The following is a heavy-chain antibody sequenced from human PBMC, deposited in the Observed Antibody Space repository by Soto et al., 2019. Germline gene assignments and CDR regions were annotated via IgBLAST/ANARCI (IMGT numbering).Heavy chain of an antibody. D-gene: IGHD6-13*01. J-gene: IGHJ6*02. CDR1: GVHVISYS. CDR2: LSSPSNTI. Sequence: PGGSMRLSCAASGVHVISYSMNWVRQAPGKGLEWISFLSSPSNTIYYADSVRGRFTISRDNSKNTLYLQMNSLRAEDTAVYYCAKDQGPLAAASYGMDVWGQGTTVTVSS. CDR3: AKDQGPLAAASYGMDV. V-gene: IGHV3-48*01.